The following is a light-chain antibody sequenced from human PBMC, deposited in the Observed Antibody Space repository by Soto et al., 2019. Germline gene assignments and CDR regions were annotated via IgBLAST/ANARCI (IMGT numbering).Light chain of an antibody. J-gene: IGKJ2*01. CDR3: QQTYSPPYS. Sequence: DIQMTQSPDSLSASVGDRVTITCRASQSIVTYLNWYQQKPGKAPNLLVYAASSLQSGVPSRFSGSGSGTDFTLTISTLQPEDFANYYCQQTYSPPYSIGQGTKLEI. CDR2: AAS. V-gene: IGKV1-39*01. CDR1: QSIVTY.